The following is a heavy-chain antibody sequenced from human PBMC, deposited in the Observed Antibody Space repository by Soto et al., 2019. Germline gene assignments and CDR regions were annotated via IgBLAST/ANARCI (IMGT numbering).Heavy chain of an antibody. CDR2: IYWDDDK. CDR3: AHNNRDKRETVAKRPLFDY. CDR1: GFSLSTSGVG. V-gene: IGHV2-5*02. J-gene: IGHJ4*02. D-gene: IGHD1-1*01. Sequence: QITLKGSGPTLVKPTQTLKLTCTFSGFSLSTSGVGVGWIRQPPGKALEWLALIYWDDDKRYSPSLKSRLTITKDTSKNQVVLTMTNMDPVDTATYYCAHNNRDKRETVAKRPLFDYWGQGTLVTVSS.